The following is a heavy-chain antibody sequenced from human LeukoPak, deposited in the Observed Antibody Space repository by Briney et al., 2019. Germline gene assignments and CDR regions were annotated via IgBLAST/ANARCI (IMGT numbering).Heavy chain of an antibody. V-gene: IGHV1-18*01. Sequence: ASVKVSCTASGYTFTSYGISWVRQAPGQGLEWMGWISAYNGNTNYAQKLQGRVTMTTDTSTSTAYMELRSLRSDDTAVYYCARGYNVWVSGWFDPWGQGTLVTVSS. J-gene: IGHJ5*02. CDR3: ARGYNVWVSGWFDP. CDR2: ISAYNGNT. D-gene: IGHD1-14*01. CDR1: GYTFTSYG.